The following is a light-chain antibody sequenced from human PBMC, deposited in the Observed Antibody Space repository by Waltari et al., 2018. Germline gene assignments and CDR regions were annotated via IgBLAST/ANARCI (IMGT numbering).Light chain of an antibody. J-gene: IGLJ2*01. V-gene: IGLV1-51*01. CDR2: DND. Sequence: QSVLTQPPSVSAAPGQMVTISCSGSNSNMGTNHASWYRQVPGRPPKLLIYDNDSRPSGIPDRFSGSKSGTSATLDITGLQTGDEAGYYCATWDSGPKAVVFGGGTRLTVL. CDR3: ATWDSGPKAVV. CDR1: NSNMGTNH.